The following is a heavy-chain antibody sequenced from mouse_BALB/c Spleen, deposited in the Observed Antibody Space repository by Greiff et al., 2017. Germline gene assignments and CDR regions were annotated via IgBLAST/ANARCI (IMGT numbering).Heavy chain of an antibody. Sequence: EVHLVESGGGLVQPGGSLKLSCAASGFTFSSYGMSWVRQTPDKRLELVATINSNGGSTYYPDSVKGRFTISRDNAKNTLYLQMSSLKSEDTAMYYCAREDYRYDVRAMDYWGQGTSVTVSS. CDR3: AREDYRYDVRAMDY. CDR2: INSNGGST. V-gene: IGHV5-6-3*01. J-gene: IGHJ4*01. D-gene: IGHD2-14*01. CDR1: GFTFSSYG.